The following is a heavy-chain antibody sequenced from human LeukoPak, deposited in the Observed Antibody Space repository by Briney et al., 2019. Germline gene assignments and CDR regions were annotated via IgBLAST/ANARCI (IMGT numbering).Heavy chain of an antibody. Sequence: GGSLRLSCAASGFTFSSYAMSWVRQAPGKGLEWVSGIYGSGGSTYYADSVKGRFTISRDNSKNTLYLQMNSLRAEDTAVYYCARPSRGGSGYDFAYYGMDVWGQGTTVTVSS. CDR3: ARPSRGGSGYDFAYYGMDV. V-gene: IGHV3-23*05. D-gene: IGHD5-12*01. J-gene: IGHJ6*02. CDR2: IYGSGGST. CDR1: GFTFSSYA.